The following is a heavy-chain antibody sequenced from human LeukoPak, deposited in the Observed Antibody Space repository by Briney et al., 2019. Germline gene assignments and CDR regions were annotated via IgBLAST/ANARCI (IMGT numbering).Heavy chain of an antibody. D-gene: IGHD2-15*01. Sequence: GGSLRLSCAASGFTLSSYGMHWVRQAPGKGLEWVAVISSDGSNKYYADSVKGRFTISRDNSKNTLYLQMNSLRAEDTAVYYCAKEQYCSGGSCYPMDVWGQGTTVTVSS. V-gene: IGHV3-30*18. CDR1: GFTLSSYG. CDR2: ISSDGSNK. CDR3: AKEQYCSGGSCYPMDV. J-gene: IGHJ6*02.